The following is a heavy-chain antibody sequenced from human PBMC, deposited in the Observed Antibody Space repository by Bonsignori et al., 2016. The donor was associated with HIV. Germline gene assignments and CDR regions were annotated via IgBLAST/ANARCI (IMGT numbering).Heavy chain of an antibody. CDR2: VSSTGST. D-gene: IGHD6-19*01. V-gene: IGHV4-39*07. Sequence: RQAPGKGLEWMGSVSSTGSTYYIPSLSSRLTISADTSKNQFSLKLSSVTAADTAIYYCARDLGQWLVDSCGQGALVTVSS. CDR3: ARDLGQWLVDS. J-gene: IGHJ5*01.